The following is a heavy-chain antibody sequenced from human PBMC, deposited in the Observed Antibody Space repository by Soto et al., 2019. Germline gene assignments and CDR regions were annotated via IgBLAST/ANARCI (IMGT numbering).Heavy chain of an antibody. CDR2: ISSGSSTI. CDR1: GFTFSYYS. J-gene: IGHJ4*02. V-gene: IGHV3-48*02. CDR3: VTDLSGGVINEPFDY. Sequence: EVQLVEAGGGLVQPGGSLRLSCTASGFTFSYYSLNWVRQGPGKGLEWVAHISSGSSTINYADSVRSRFTISRDDAKDSLYLQMNSLIDEDTAIYYCVTDLSGGVINEPFDYWGQGTLFTVSS. D-gene: IGHD3-3*01.